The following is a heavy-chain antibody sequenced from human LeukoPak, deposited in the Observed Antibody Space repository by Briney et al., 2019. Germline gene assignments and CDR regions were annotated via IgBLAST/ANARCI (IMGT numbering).Heavy chain of an antibody. J-gene: IGHJ5*02. V-gene: IGHV3-23*01. CDR1: GFTFSSYG. CDR2: ISGSGGST. D-gene: IGHD6-19*01. Sequence: GGTLRLSCAASGFTFSSYGMSWVRQAPGKGLEWVSAISGSGGSTYYADSVKGRFTISRDNSKNTLYLQMDSLRAEDTAVYYCARDPQWLVPGWFDPWGQGTLVTVSS. CDR3: ARDPQWLVPGWFDP.